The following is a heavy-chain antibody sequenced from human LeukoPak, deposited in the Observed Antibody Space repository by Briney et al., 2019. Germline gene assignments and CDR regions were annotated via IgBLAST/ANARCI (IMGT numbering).Heavy chain of an antibody. CDR2: ISGSGGST. CDR1: GFTFSSYA. J-gene: IGHJ4*02. D-gene: IGHD3-10*01. CDR3: AKVAYYYGSGSYVDY. Sequence: PRGSLRLSCAASGFTFSSYAMSWVRQAPGKGLEWVSAISGSGGSTYYADSVKGRFTISRDNSKNTLYLQMNSLRAEDTAVYYCAKVAYYYGSGSYVDYWGQGTLVTVSS. V-gene: IGHV3-23*01.